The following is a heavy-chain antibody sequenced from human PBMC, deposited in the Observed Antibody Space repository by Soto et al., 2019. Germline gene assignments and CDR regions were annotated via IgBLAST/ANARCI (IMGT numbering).Heavy chain of an antibody. J-gene: IGHJ4*02. D-gene: IGHD2-15*01. CDR3: ARERRVVAATTHFDY. V-gene: IGHV4-59*01. CDR1: GGSISSYY. CDR2: IYYSGST. Sequence: QVQLQESGPGLVKPSETLSLTCTVSGGSISSYYWSWIRQPPGKGLEWIGYIYYSGSTNYNPSLKSRVTISVDTSKNQFSLKLSSVTAADTAVYYCARERRVVAATTHFDYWAQGTLVTVSS.